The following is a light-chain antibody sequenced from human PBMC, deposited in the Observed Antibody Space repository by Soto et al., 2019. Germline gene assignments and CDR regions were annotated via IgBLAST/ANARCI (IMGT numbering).Light chain of an antibody. CDR3: QQYGGSPQYT. V-gene: IGKV3-20*01. CDR1: QSVSRSY. J-gene: IGKJ2*01. Sequence: EIVLTQSPGTLSLSPGERATLSCRASQSVSRSYLAWYQQRPGQAPRLLIYAASTRATGIPDRFSGSGSGTEFTLTISRLEPEDFAVYYCQQYGGSPQYTFGQGTKLEIK. CDR2: AAS.